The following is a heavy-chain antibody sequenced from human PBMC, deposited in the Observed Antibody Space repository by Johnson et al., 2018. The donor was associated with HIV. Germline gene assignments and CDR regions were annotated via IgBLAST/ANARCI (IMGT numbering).Heavy chain of an antibody. CDR3: VRRDSGSLSFDL. V-gene: IGHV3-20*04. CDR2: IDGNGRRT. Sequence: VQLVESGGGVVRPGGSLRLSCEGFKFIFGDHGLSWVRQVPGKGLEWVSGIDGNGRRTAYADSVKGRCTISRDNDRNSLYLQVNNLRVEDTALYFCVRRDSGSLSFDLWGQGTMVIVSS. D-gene: IGHD1-26*01. J-gene: IGHJ3*01. CDR1: KFIFGDHG.